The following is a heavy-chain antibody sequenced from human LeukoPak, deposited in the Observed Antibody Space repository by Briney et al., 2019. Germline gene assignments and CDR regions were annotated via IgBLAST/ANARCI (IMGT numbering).Heavy chain of an antibody. Sequence: ASVKVSCKASGGTFSSYAISWVRQAPGQGLEWMGIINPSGGSTSYAQKFQGRVTMTRDTSTSTVYMELSSLRSEDTAVYYCADSVAVAGPLDYWGQGTLVTVSS. CDR3: ADSVAVAGPLDY. CDR2: INPSGGST. V-gene: IGHV1-46*01. J-gene: IGHJ4*02. D-gene: IGHD6-19*01. CDR1: GGTFSSYA.